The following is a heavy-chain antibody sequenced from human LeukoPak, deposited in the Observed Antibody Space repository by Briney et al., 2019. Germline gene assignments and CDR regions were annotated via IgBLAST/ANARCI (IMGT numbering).Heavy chain of an antibody. CDR2: ISWNSGDT. CDR1: GFTFDDSA. D-gene: IGHD5-18*01. V-gene: IGHV3-9*01. J-gene: IGHJ4*02. CDR3: AKVSGYSYGYFDY. Sequence: GRSLRLSCAASGFTFDDSAMHWVRQAPGKGLEWVSGISWNSGDTGYADSVKGRFTISRDNAKNSLFLQMNNLRAEDTALYYCAKVSGYSYGYFDYWGQGTLVTVSS.